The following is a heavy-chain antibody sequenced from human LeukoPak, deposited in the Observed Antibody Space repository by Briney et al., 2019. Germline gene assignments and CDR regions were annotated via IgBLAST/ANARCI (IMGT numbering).Heavy chain of an antibody. D-gene: IGHD2-8*01. CDR1: GFTFDDYA. CDR2: ISHDGSNK. Sequence: PGGSLRLSCAASGFTFDDYAMHWVRQAPGKGLEWVAVISHDGSNKYYADSVKGRFTISRDNSKNTLYLQMNSLRAEDTAVYYCARDPVVGGSYCTNGVCSWPWYNWFDPWGQGTLVTVSS. J-gene: IGHJ5*02. V-gene: IGHV3-30-3*01. CDR3: ARDPVVGGSYCTNGVCSWPWYNWFDP.